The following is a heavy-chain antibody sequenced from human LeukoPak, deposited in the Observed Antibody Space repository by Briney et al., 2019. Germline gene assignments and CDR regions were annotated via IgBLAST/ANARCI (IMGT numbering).Heavy chain of an antibody. CDR3: ARVFYGSGRDGRYYFDY. V-gene: IGHV4-59*01. Sequence: PSETLSLTCTVSGGSISSYYWSWIRQPPGKGLEWIGYIYYSGSTNYNPSLKSRVTISVGTSKNQFSLKLSSVTAADTAVYYCARVFYGSGRDGRYYFDYWGQGTLVTVSS. CDR2: IYYSGST. J-gene: IGHJ4*02. D-gene: IGHD3-10*01. CDR1: GGSISSYY.